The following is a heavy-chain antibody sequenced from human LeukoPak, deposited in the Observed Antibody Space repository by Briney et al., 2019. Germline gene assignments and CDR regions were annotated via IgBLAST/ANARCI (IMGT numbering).Heavy chain of an antibody. D-gene: IGHD3-10*01. CDR3: AREGSSITMVRGSLKNWFDP. CDR2: IYYSGST. CDR1: GYSISSGYY. J-gene: IGHJ5*02. Sequence: SETLSLTCTVSGYSISSGYYWGWIRQPPGKGLEWIGSIYYSGSTYYNPSLKSRVTISVDTSKNQFSLKLSSVTAADTAVYYCAREGSSITMVRGSLKNWFDPWGQGTLVTVSS. V-gene: IGHV4-38-2*02.